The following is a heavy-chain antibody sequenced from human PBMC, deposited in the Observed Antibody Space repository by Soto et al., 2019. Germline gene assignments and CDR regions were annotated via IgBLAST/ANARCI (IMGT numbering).Heavy chain of an antibody. J-gene: IGHJ4*02. D-gene: IGHD6-13*01. CDR3: ARGQQYYFDY. Sequence: VQLVESGGGLVQPGGSLRLSCAASGFTVSRNYLSWVRQAPGMGLEWVSVIYSGGTTDYADSVKGRFTISRDNSKNTVYLQMNSLRAEDTAVYYCARGQQYYFDYWGQGALVTVSS. CDR2: IYSGGTT. V-gene: IGHV3-66*01. CDR1: GFTVSRNY.